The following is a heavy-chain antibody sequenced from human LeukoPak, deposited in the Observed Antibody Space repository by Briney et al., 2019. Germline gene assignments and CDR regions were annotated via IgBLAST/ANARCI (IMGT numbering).Heavy chain of an antibody. J-gene: IGHJ4*02. Sequence: GGSLRLSCAASGFTFSSYWMSWVRQAPGKGLEWVPVISGSGETTYYADSVKGRFTISRDNSKNTLYLQMNSLRAEDTAVYYCAKSTPGAQSYFDYWGQGTLVTVSS. V-gene: IGHV3-23*01. CDR1: GFTFSSYW. CDR3: AKSTPGAQSYFDY. D-gene: IGHD4-17*01. CDR2: ISGSGETT.